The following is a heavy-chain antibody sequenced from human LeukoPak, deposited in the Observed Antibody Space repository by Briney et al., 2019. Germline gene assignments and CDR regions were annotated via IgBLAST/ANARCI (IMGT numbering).Heavy chain of an antibody. V-gene: IGHV3-23*01. Sequence: PGGSLRLSCAASGFKFSDHYIDWVRQAPGKGLEWVSAISGSGGSTYYADSVKGRFTISRDNSKNTLYLQMNSLRAEDTAVYYCARSYDYVWGSYRHSIDYWGQGTLVTVSS. D-gene: IGHD3-16*02. CDR3: ARSYDYVWGSYRHSIDY. CDR2: ISGSGGST. J-gene: IGHJ4*02. CDR1: GFKFSDHY.